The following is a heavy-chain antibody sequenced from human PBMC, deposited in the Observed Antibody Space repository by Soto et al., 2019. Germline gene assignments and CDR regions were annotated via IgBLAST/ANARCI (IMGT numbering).Heavy chain of an antibody. V-gene: IGHV4-39*01. Sequence: SETLSLTCTVSGGSISSRGYYWGWIRQPPGKGLEWIGTIYYSGSTYYNPSLKSRVTISVDTSKNQLSLKLSSMTAADTAVYNCATSNCFDPWCQGPLVTVSS. J-gene: IGHJ5*02. CDR3: ATSNCFDP. CDR1: GGSISSRGYY. CDR2: IYYSGST.